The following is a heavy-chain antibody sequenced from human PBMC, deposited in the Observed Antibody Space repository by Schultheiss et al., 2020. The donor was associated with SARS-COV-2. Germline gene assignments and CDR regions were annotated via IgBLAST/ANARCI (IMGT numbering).Heavy chain of an antibody. Sequence: GGSLRLSCAASGFTVSSNYMSWVRQAPGKGLEWVSAISGSGGSTYYADSVKGRFTISRDNSKNTLYLQMNSLRAEDTAVYYCAKEDCSGGSCYTFGLEDAFDIWGQGTMVTVSS. V-gene: IGHV3-23*01. D-gene: IGHD2-15*01. J-gene: IGHJ3*02. CDR2: ISGSGGST. CDR1: GFTVSSNY. CDR3: AKEDCSGGSCYTFGLEDAFDI.